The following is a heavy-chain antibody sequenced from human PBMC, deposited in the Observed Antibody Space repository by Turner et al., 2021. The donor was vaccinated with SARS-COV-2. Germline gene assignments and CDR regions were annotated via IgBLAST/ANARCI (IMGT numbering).Heavy chain of an antibody. CDR1: GFSLSNYG. D-gene: IGHD3-16*01. V-gene: IGHV3-30*18. Sequence: QVQLVESGGGVVQHGRSLRHTYAVSGFSLSNYGMHWVRQAPGKGLEWVAFVSYDGTNKDYADSVKGRFTISRDNSNNTLYLQMNSLRGEDTALYYCAKGLRTFGYFDSWGQGTLVTVSS. CDR3: AKGLRTFGYFDS. J-gene: IGHJ4*02. CDR2: VSYDGTNK.